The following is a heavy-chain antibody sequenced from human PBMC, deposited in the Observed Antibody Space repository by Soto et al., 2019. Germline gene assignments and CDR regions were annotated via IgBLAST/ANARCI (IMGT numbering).Heavy chain of an antibody. CDR2: MNPNSGNT. CDR3: ARGLFFLDAYDVLSVYDRFLDF. Sequence: GLEWMGWMNPNSGNTGYAQKFQGRVTMTRNTSISTAYMELSSLRSEDTAVYYCARGLFFLDAYDVLSVYDRFLDFWG. V-gene: IGHV1-8*01. D-gene: IGHD3-3*01. J-gene: IGHJ2*01.